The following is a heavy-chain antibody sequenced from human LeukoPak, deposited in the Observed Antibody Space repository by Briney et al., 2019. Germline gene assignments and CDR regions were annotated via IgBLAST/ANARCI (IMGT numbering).Heavy chain of an antibody. Sequence: SETLSLTCTVSGGSISSGSYYWSWIRQPAGKALEWIGRTYTSGSTNYNPSLKSRVTISVDTSKNQFSLKLSSVTAADTAVYYCARGSSGSYYNNWFDPWGQGTLVTVSS. V-gene: IGHV4-61*02. CDR3: ARGSSGSYYNNWFDP. J-gene: IGHJ5*02. CDR2: TYTSGST. D-gene: IGHD3-10*01. CDR1: GGSISSGSYY.